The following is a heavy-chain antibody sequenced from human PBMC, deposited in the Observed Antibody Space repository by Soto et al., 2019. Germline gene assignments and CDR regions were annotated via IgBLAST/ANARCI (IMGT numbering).Heavy chain of an antibody. CDR3: ARVYDDYLIDAFDI. CDR1: EFTLSNYE. CDR2: IGRRGSPI. Sequence: EAQLVESGGGLVQPGGSLRLSCAAFEFTLSNYEMDWVRQAPGKGLEWVSHIGRRGSPIYYADSVKGRFTISRDNAKNSVFLQMNSLRPEDTAVYYCARVYDDYLIDAFDIWGQGKMVSVSS. J-gene: IGHJ3*02. V-gene: IGHV3-48*03. D-gene: IGHD4-17*01.